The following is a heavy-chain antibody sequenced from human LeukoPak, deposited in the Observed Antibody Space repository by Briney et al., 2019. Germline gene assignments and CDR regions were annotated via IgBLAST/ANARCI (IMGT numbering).Heavy chain of an antibody. J-gene: IGHJ6*03. CDR2: IYYSGST. CDR3: ARLLRSVYYMDV. D-gene: IGHD3-3*01. Sequence: TSETLSLTCTVSGGSISSYYWSWIRQPPGKGLEWIGYIYYSGSTNYNPSLKSRVTISVDTSKNQFSLKLSSVTAADTAVYYCARLLRSVYYMDVWGKGTTVTVSS. CDR1: GGSISSYY. V-gene: IGHV4-59*08.